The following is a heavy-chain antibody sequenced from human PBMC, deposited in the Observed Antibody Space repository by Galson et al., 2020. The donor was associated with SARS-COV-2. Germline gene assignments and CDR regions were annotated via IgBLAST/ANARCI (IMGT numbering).Heavy chain of an antibody. Sequence: GEPLKISCAASGFTFTSYGMHGVGQAPGKGLEWVAVISYAGSNKYYADTVKGRLTISRDNSKTTLYLQMNSLRAEDTAVYDCAKGGGSSWYGNTYWLDAWGQGTLVTVSS. D-gene: IGHD6-13*01. J-gene: IGHJ5*02. CDR2: ISYAGSNK. CDR3: AKGGGSSWYGNTYWLDA. V-gene: IGHV3-30*18. CDR1: GFTFTSYG.